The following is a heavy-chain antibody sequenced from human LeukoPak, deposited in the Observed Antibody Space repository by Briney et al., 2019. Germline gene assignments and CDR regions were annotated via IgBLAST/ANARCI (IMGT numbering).Heavy chain of an antibody. Sequence: QPGGSLRLSCAASGFTFSSYGMHWVRQAPGKGLEWVAVISYDGSNKYYADSVKGRFTISRDNSKNTLYLQMNSLRAEDTAVYYCARGVATKTVDYWGQGTLVTVSS. CDR2: ISYDGSNK. CDR1: GFTFSSYG. V-gene: IGHV3-30*03. D-gene: IGHD5-12*01. J-gene: IGHJ4*02. CDR3: ARGVATKTVDY.